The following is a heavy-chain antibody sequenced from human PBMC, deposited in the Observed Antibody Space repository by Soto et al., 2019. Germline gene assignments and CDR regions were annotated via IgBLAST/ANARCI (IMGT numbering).Heavy chain of an antibody. CDR1: GGSISSYY. J-gene: IGHJ4*02. CDR2: IYYSGST. V-gene: IGHV4-59*08. CDR3: ARSDGRY. Sequence: PSETLSHTCTVSGGSISSYYWIWIRQPPGKGLEWIGYIYYSGSTNYNPSLKSRVTISVDTSKNQFSLKLSSVTAADTAVYYCARSDGRYWGQGTLVTVSS.